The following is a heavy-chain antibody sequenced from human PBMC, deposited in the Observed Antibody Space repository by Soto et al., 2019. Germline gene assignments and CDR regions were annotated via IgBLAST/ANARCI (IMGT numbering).Heavy chain of an antibody. J-gene: IGHJ6*02. D-gene: IGHD1-26*01. Sequence: SETLSLTCAVYGGSFSGYYWSWIRQPPGKGLEWIGEINHSGSTNYNPSLKSRVTISVDTSKNQFSLKLSAVTAADTAVYYCARGRVVSGSQVAYYYGMDVWGQGTTDTVSS. V-gene: IGHV4-34*01. CDR1: GGSFSGYY. CDR3: ARGRVVSGSQVAYYYGMDV. CDR2: INHSGST.